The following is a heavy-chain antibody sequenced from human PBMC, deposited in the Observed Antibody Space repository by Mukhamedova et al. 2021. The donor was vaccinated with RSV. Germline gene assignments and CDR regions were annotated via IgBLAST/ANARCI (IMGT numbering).Heavy chain of an antibody. Sequence: QAPGKGLEWVAYIKADGSEGYYVDSVKGRFTISRDNAKNSLYLQMNSLRVDDTAVYYCARENWGRGDYWGQGTLVTVSS. D-gene: IGHD7-27*01. V-gene: IGHV3-7*01. CDR3: ARENWGRGDY. J-gene: IGHJ4*02. CDR2: IKADGSEG.